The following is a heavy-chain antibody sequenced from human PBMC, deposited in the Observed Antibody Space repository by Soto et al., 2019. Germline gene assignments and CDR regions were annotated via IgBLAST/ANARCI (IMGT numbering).Heavy chain of an antibody. D-gene: IGHD6-13*01. Sequence: KTSETLSLTCTVSGGSISSGDYYWSWIRQPQGKDLEWIGYIYYSGSTYYNPSLKSRVTISVDTSKNHFYLKLSSVAAADTAIYFCARLQAAVPHYWGQGILVTVSS. J-gene: IGHJ4*02. CDR1: GGSISSGDYY. CDR3: ARLQAAVPHY. V-gene: IGHV4-30-4*01. CDR2: IYYSGST.